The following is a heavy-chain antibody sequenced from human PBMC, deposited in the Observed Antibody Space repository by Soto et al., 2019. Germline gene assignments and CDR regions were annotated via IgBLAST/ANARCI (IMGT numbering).Heavy chain of an antibody. J-gene: IGHJ5*02. CDR2: ISSTSTYT. Sequence: GGSLRLSCTGTGFNFSDFYMSWLRQAPGKGLEWISYISSTSTYTNYADSVQGRFTTSRDNSKQSLYLQLHNLRAGDSAVYYCARDHYEILTGSGWFGPWGLGTLVTVYS. CDR3: ARDHYEILTGSGWFGP. CDR1: GFNFSDFY. D-gene: IGHD3-9*01. V-gene: IGHV3-11*06.